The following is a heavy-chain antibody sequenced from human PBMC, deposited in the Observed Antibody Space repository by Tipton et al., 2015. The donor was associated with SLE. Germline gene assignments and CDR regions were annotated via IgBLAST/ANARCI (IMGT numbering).Heavy chain of an antibody. CDR3: ARGEITMVQGVIWDDAFDI. J-gene: IGHJ3*02. CDR1: GGSISSSSYY. V-gene: IGHV4-61*01. Sequence: TLSLTCTVSGGSISSSSYYWSWIRQPPGKGLEWIGYIYYSGSTNYNPPLKSRVTISVDTSKNQFSLKLSSVTAADTAVYYCARGEITMVQGVIWDDAFDIWGQGTMVTVSS. CDR2: IYYSGST. D-gene: IGHD3-10*01.